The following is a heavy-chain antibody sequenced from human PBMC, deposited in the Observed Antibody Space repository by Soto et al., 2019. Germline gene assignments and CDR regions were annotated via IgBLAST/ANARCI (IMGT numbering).Heavy chain of an antibody. Sequence: GGSLRLSCAASGFTFSSYSMNWVRQAPGKGLEWVSSISSSSSYIYYADSVKGRFTISRDNAKNSLYLQMNSLRAEDTAVYYCATSKRSIVVVPAAMYAFDIWGQGTTVTVSS. CDR1: GFTFSSYS. D-gene: IGHD2-2*01. CDR3: ATSKRSIVVVPAAMYAFDI. V-gene: IGHV3-21*01. CDR2: ISSSSSYI. J-gene: IGHJ3*02.